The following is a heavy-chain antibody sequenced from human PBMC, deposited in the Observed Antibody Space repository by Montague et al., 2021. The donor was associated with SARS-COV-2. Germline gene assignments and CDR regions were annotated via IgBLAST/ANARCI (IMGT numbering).Heavy chain of an antibody. CDR3: ARGSGCSGGSCYSEWDPYYYYGMDV. CDR2: ISHSGST. V-gene: IGHV4-34*01. D-gene: IGHD2-15*01. J-gene: IGHJ6*02. Sequence: SETLSLTCAVYGGSLSGYYWSWIRQPPGEGLEWIAEISHSGSTSYNPSLKSRVTISVDTSKNQFPLKLSSATAADTAVYYCARGSGCSGGSCYSEWDPYYYYGMDVWGQGTTVTVSS. CDR1: GGSLSGYY.